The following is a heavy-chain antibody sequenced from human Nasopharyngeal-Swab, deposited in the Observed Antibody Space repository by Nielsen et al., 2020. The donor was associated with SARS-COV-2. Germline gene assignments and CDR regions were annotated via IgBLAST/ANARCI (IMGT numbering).Heavy chain of an antibody. CDR1: GDSMSGNY. CDR2: VTYSGST. J-gene: IGHJ4*02. D-gene: IGHD1-26*01. V-gene: IGHV4-59*01. Sequence: SETLSLTCSVSGDSMSGNYWTWIRQSPGEGLEWIGYVTYSGSTKYNPSLKSRVTVSETTSKGKFFLTLTSVTAEDTAVYYCARGRNSVGGFFDFWGQGIQVVVS. CDR3: ARGRNSVGGFFDF.